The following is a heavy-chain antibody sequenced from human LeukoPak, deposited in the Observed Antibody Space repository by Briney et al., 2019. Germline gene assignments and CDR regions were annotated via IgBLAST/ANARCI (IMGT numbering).Heavy chain of an antibody. V-gene: IGHV3-23*01. CDR2: ISGSGGST. Sequence: GGSLRLSCAASGFTVSSNYMSWVRQAPGKGLEWVSAISGSGGSTYYADSVKGRFTISRDNSKNTLYLQMNSLRAEDTAVYYCVMVRGVIAYPRGSDYWGQGTLLTVSS. CDR3: VMVRGVIAYPRGSDY. CDR1: GFTVSSNY. J-gene: IGHJ4*02. D-gene: IGHD3-10*01.